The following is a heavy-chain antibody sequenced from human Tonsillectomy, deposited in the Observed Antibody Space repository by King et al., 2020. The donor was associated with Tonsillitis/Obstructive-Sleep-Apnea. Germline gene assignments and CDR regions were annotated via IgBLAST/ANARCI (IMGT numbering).Heavy chain of an antibody. V-gene: IGHV3-72*01. J-gene: IGHJ6*03. CDR2: TGNRANSYTT. CDR3: AKELNKTNYYFDYMDV. D-gene: IGHD1-1*01. CDR1: GFTFSDHY. Sequence: EQLVESGGGLVQPGGSLRLSCAAFGFTFSDHYMDWVRQAPGKGLEWVGRTGNRANSYTTEYAASVKGRFTISRDDSKNSLFLQMNSLKTEDTAVYYCAKELNKTNYYFDYMDVWGKGTTVTVSS.